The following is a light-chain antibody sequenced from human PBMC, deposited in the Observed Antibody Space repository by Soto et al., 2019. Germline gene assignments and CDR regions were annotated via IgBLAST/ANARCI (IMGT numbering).Light chain of an antibody. CDR3: QLYNNWPLT. V-gene: IGKV3-15*01. CDR2: DAS. CDR1: QSVRVY. Sequence: EIVRKKSPATLSVNQGESATLSCRASQSVRVYLAWYQRKPGQAPRLLIYDASTRATGIPARFSGSGSGTEFTLTISSLQSEEFAVYYCQLYNNWPLTVGGLTQVDVK. J-gene: IGKJ4*01.